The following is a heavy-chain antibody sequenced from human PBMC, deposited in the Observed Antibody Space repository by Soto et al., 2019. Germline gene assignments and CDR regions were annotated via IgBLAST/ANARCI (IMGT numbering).Heavy chain of an antibody. Sequence: PSETLSLTCTVSGDSISSSSYFWSWIRQPAGKGLEWIGRIYTSGSTNYNPSLKSRVTMSVDTSKNQFSLKLSSVTAADTAVYYCARDRRVSYGSSPLDPWGQGTLVTVSS. J-gene: IGHJ5*02. V-gene: IGHV4-61*02. D-gene: IGHD5-18*01. CDR3: ARDRRVSYGSSPLDP. CDR1: GDSISSSSYF. CDR2: IYTSGST.